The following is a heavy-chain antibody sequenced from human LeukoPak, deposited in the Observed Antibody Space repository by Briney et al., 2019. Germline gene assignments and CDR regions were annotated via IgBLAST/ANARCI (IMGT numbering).Heavy chain of an antibody. Sequence: GESLKISCKCSGFDFTAYGIAWVRQMPGKGLEWMGNIYPGGANGRYSPSFQGQVTMSADKSTTTVYFHWSRLNASATAMYYCARPFHSAWSAFWGQGSLVTVSS. CDR2: IYPGGANG. D-gene: IGHD2-8*02. CDR3: ARPFHSAWSAF. CDR1: GFDFTAYG. V-gene: IGHV5-51*01. J-gene: IGHJ1*01.